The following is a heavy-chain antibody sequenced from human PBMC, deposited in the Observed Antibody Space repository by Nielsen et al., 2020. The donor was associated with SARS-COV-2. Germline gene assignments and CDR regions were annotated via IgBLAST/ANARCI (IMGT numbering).Heavy chain of an antibody. CDR1: GYGFNNYW. Sequence: GESLKISCMGSGYGFNNYWLGWVHQMPGKGLEWLGIIYPGKSETRYSSSFEGQVTIPADKSISTAYLHWDSLKASDTAIYYCAKGVSGSPYTNWFDPWGQGTLVTVSS. CDR3: AKGVSGSPYTNWFDP. D-gene: IGHD3-10*01. V-gene: IGHV5-51*07. J-gene: IGHJ5*02. CDR2: IYPGKSET.